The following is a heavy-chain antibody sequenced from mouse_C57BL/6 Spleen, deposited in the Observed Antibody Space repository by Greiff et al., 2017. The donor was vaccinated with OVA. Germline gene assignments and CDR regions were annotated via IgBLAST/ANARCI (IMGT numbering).Heavy chain of an antibody. Sequence: QVHVKQPGAELVKPGASVKMSCKASGYTFTSYWITWVKQRPGQGLEWIGDIYPGSGSTNYNEKFKSKATLTVDTSSSTAYMQLSSLTSEDSAVYYCARAGGDRRFDYWGQGTTLTVSS. CDR1: GYTFTSYW. J-gene: IGHJ2*01. CDR3: ARAGGDRRFDY. V-gene: IGHV1-55*01. D-gene: IGHD1-1*02. CDR2: IYPGSGST.